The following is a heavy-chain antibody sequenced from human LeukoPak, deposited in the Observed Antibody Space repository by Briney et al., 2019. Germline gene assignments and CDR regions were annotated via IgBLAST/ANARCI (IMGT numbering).Heavy chain of an antibody. Sequence: ASVKVSCKASGYTFSSYGISWVRQAPGQGLEWMGWISAYNGNTNYAQKLQGRVTMTTDTSTSTAYMELRSLRSDDTAVYYCARAQETYYYGSGSYRIDAFDIWGQGTMVIVSS. CDR1: GYTFSSYG. J-gene: IGHJ3*02. CDR2: ISAYNGNT. CDR3: ARAQETYYYGSGSYRIDAFDI. D-gene: IGHD3-10*01. V-gene: IGHV1-18*01.